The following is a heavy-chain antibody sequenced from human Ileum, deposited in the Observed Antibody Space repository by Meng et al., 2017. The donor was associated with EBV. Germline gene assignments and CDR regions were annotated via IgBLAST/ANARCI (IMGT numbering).Heavy chain of an antibody. CDR1: GWSFNAYS. V-gene: IGHV4-34*01. Sequence: QGQCEQRGPGLLKPSAPLSLPVEVSGWSFNAYSWTWIRQSPGGGLEWIGEIFHSGHTNYNPSLESRVSMSVATSKKQFSLLLSSVTAADSGLYFCARGREYTGQLDLWGLGTLVTVSS. CDR3: ARGREYTGQLDL. J-gene: IGHJ5*02. D-gene: IGHD5-18*01. CDR2: IFHSGHT.